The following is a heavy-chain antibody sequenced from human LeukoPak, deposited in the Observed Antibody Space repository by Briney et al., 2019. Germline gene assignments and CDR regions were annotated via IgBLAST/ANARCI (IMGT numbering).Heavy chain of an antibody. J-gene: IGHJ4*02. CDR2: IKQDGSEK. Sequence: GRSLRLSCAASGFTFSSHWMSWVRQAPGKGLEWVANIKQDGSEKYYVDSVKGRFTISRDNAKNSLYLQMNSLRAEDTAVYHCARALKRYSYGKFDYWGQGTLVTVSS. V-gene: IGHV3-7*04. D-gene: IGHD5-18*01. CDR1: GFTFSSHW. CDR3: ARALKRYSYGKFDY.